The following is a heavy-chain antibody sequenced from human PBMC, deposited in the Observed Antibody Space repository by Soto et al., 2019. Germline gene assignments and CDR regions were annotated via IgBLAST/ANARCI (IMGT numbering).Heavy chain of an antibody. J-gene: IGHJ4*02. CDR1: GFTFSSYA. Sequence: GGSLRLSCAASGFTFSSYAMHWVRQAPGKGLEWVAVISYDGSNKYYADSVKGRFTISRDNSKNTLYLQMNSLRAEDTAVYYCARDTLLWTGIAAAGAYFDYWGQGTLVTVSS. CDR2: ISYDGSNK. V-gene: IGHV3-30-3*01. D-gene: IGHD6-13*01. CDR3: ARDTLLWTGIAAAGAYFDY.